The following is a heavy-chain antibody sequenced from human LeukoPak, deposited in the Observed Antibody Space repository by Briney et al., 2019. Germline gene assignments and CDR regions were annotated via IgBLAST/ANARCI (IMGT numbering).Heavy chain of an antibody. Sequence: PGGSLRLSCAASGFTFDDYAMHWVLQAPGKGLEWVSGISWNSGSIGYADSVKGRFTISRDNAKNSLYLQMNSLRAEDTALYYCAKDIGYCGGDCYSGFDYWGQGTLVTVSS. CDR2: ISWNSGSI. CDR3: AKDIGYCGGDCYSGFDY. D-gene: IGHD2-21*02. V-gene: IGHV3-9*01. J-gene: IGHJ4*02. CDR1: GFTFDDYA.